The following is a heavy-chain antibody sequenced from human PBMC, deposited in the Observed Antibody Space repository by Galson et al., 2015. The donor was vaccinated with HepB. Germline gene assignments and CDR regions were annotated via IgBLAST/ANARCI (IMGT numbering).Heavy chain of an antibody. CDR1: GFPRSTSGVG. J-gene: IGHJ5*02. D-gene: IGHD1-26*01. Sequence: PALVKPTQTLTLTCSFSGFPRSTSGVGVGWIRQSPGKALEWLALIYLNDEKHYNPSLHNRLTVMKDTSKNQVVLIMTNMDPVDTGTYYCAQRPSTGSYYGSWGQGTLVTVSS. V-gene: IGHV2-5*01. CDR2: IYLNDEK. CDR3: AQRPSTGSYYGS.